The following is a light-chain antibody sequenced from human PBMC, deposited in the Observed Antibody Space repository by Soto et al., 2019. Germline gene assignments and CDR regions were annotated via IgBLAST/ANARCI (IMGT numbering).Light chain of an antibody. J-gene: IGLJ3*02. Sequence: QSALTQSASVSGSPGQSITISCAGTSSDVGGYNYVSWYQQHPGKAPKLMIYEVNYRPSGVSDRFSGSKSGNTASLTISGLQAEDEADYYCSSYTTSSTQVFGGGTKVTVL. V-gene: IGLV2-14*01. CDR2: EVN. CDR1: SSDVGGYNY. CDR3: SSYTTSSTQV.